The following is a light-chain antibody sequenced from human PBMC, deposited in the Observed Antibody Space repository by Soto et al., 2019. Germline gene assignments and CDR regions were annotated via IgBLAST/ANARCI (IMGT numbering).Light chain of an antibody. J-gene: IGLJ3*02. CDR1: SSDVGGYNY. V-gene: IGLV2-11*01. CDR2: DVS. CDR3: CSYAGNYVWV. Sequence: QSALTQPRSVSGSPGQSVTISCTGTSSDVGGYNYVSWYQQHPGKAPKLMIYDVSKRPSGVPDRFSGSKSGNTASLTISGLQAEDEAHYYCCSYAGNYVWVFGGGTKLTVL.